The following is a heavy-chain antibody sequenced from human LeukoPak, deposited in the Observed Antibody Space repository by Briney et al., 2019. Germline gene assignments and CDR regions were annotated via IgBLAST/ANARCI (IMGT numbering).Heavy chain of an antibody. V-gene: IGHV4-34*01. CDR2: INHSGST. CDR1: GGSFSGYY. J-gene: IGHJ6*03. Sequence: SETLSLTCAVYGGSFSGYYWSWIRQPPGKGLEWIGEINHSGSTNYNPSLESRVTISVDTSKNQFSLKLSSVTAADTAVYYCARGPLITIFGVVIGGLDYYYYMDVWGKGTTVTVSS. CDR3: ARGPLITIFGVVIGGLDYYYYMDV. D-gene: IGHD3-3*01.